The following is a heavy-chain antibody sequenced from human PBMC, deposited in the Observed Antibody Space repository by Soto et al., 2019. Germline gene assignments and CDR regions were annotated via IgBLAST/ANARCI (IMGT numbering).Heavy chain of an antibody. Sequence: GSLSLSWAGSGFTFSRYAMGWVRQAPGKGLEWVSAISGSGGNTYYADSVKGRFTISRDNSKNTLYLQMNSLRAEDTAVYYCAKRSGDLYYYDRSGSPVDYWGQGTLVTVSS. CDR3: AKRSGDLYYYDRSGSPVDY. V-gene: IGHV3-23*01. D-gene: IGHD3-22*01. CDR1: GFTFSRYA. J-gene: IGHJ4*02. CDR2: ISGSGGNT.